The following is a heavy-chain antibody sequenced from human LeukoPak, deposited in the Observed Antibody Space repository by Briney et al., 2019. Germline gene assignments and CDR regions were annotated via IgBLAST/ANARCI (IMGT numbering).Heavy chain of an antibody. CDR2: IYHSGTT. CDR3: ATGETGSTLGGY. J-gene: IGHJ4*02. Sequence: SETLSLTCAVSGAFITNSHWWSWARQPPGKGLEWIGEIYHSGTTNYNPSLKSRVTMSVDKSKNQFSLKLTSVTAADTAVYYCATGETGSTLGGYWGQGTLVTVSS. D-gene: IGHD1-1*01. CDR1: GAFITNSHW. V-gene: IGHV4-4*02.